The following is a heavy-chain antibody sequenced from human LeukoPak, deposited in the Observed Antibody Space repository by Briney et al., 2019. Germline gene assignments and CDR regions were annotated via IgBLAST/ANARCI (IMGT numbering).Heavy chain of an antibody. D-gene: IGHD3-16*01. V-gene: IGHV4-59*01. Sequence: SETLSLTCTVSGGSISSYHWSWIRQPPGKGLECIGFIYYSGSTNYNPSLKSRVTISLDTSKNQFSLKLSSVTAADTAVYFCARDRALGSGKYYFDYWGQGTLVTVSS. CDR3: ARDRALGSGKYYFDY. CDR1: GGSISSYH. CDR2: IYYSGST. J-gene: IGHJ4*02.